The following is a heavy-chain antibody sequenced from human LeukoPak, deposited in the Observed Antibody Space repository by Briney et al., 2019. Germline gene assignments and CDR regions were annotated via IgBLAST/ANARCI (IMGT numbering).Heavy chain of an antibody. J-gene: IGHJ1*01. V-gene: IGHV3-30*18. D-gene: IGHD5-12*01. CDR1: GFTFSSYG. CDR3: AKDPPIKH. Sequence: GGSLRLSCAASGFTFSSYGMHWVRQAPGKGLEWVAVISCDGSNKYYADSVKGRFTISRDNSKNTLYLQMNSLRAEDTAVYYCAKDPPIKHWGQGTLVTVSS. CDR2: ISCDGSNK.